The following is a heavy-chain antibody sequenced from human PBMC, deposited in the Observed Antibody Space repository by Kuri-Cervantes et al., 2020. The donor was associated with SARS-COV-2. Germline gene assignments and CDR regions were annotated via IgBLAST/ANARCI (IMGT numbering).Heavy chain of an antibody. CDR1: GFTFSSYS. D-gene: IGHD3-10*01. CDR3: ARDYGSGSRFDF. Sequence: GESLKISCAASGFTFSSYSMNWVRQAPGKGLEWVSSISSSSSYIYYADSVKGRFTISRDNAKNSLYLQMNSLRAEDTAVYFCARDYGSGSRFDFWGQGSLVTVSS. V-gene: IGHV3-21*01. CDR2: ISSSSSYI. J-gene: IGHJ4*02.